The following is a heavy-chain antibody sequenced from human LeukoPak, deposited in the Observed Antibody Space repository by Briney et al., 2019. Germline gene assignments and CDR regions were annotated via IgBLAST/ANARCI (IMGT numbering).Heavy chain of an antibody. D-gene: IGHD2-15*01. CDR1: GYTFTSYD. CDR2: ISAYNGNT. Sequence: ASVKVSCKASGYTFTSYDICWVRQAPGQGREWMGWISAYNGNTNYAQKLQGRVTMTTDTSTSTAYMELRSLRSDDTAVYYCARACSGGSCYSENWFDPWGEGTLVPVSS. V-gene: IGHV1-18*01. CDR3: ARACSGGSCYSENWFDP. J-gene: IGHJ5*02.